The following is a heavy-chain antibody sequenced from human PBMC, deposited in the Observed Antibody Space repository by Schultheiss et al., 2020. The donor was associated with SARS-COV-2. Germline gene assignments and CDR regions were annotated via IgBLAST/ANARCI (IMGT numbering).Heavy chain of an antibody. CDR1: GGSISSGYY. D-gene: IGHD3-10*01. CDR2: IYHSGST. J-gene: IGHJ4*02. Sequence: SETLSLTCTVSGGSISSGYYWGWIRQPPGKGLEWIGSIYHSGSTYYNPSLKSRVTISVDTSKNQFSLKLSSVTAADTAVYYCARHSYGSGSYYGYWGQGTLVTVSS. V-gene: IGHV4-38-2*02. CDR3: ARHSYGSGSYYGY.